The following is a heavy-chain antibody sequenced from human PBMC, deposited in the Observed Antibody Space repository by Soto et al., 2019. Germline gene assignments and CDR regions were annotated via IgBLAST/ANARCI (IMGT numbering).Heavy chain of an antibody. CDR3: ARDLFPYGSGTLGY. J-gene: IGHJ4*02. Sequence: SETLSLTCTVSGGSISSGGYYWSWIRQHPGKGLEWIGYIYYSGSTYYNPSLKSRVTISVDTSKNQFSLKLSSVTAADTAVYYCARDLFPYGSGTLGYWGQGTLVTVSS. CDR2: IYYSGST. D-gene: IGHD3-10*01. CDR1: GGSISSGGYY. V-gene: IGHV4-31*03.